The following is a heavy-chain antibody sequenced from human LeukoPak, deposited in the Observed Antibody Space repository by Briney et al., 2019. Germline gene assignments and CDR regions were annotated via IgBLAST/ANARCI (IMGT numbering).Heavy chain of an antibody. V-gene: IGHV4-61*01. Sequence: SETLSLTCTVSGYSISSGYYWSWIRQPPGKGLEWIGYIHYSGSTNYNPSLKSRVTISVYMSKNQFSLKLSSVTAADTAVYFCARETSQKGAHYMDVWGKGTTVTISS. CDR1: GYSISSGYY. D-gene: IGHD3-16*01. CDR3: ARETSQKGAHYMDV. CDR2: IHYSGST. J-gene: IGHJ6*03.